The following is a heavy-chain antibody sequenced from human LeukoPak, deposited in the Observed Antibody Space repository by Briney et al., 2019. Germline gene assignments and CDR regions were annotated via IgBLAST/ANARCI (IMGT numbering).Heavy chain of an antibody. J-gene: IGHJ4*02. CDR3: AKNDILGPDQGQELDY. CDR1: GFTFSSYA. CDR2: ISGSGGST. D-gene: IGHD3-9*01. Sequence: GGSLRLSCAASGFTFSSYAMSWVRQAPGKGLEWVSAISGSGGSTYYADSVKGRFTISRDNSKNTLYLQMNSLRAEDTAVYYCAKNDILGPDQGQELDYWGQGTLVTVSS. V-gene: IGHV3-23*01.